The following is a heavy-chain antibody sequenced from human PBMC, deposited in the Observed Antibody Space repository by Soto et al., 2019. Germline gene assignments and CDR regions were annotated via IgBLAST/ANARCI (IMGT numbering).Heavy chain of an antibody. V-gene: IGHV1-46*01. J-gene: IGHJ4*02. CDR3: ASLEITGY. CDR1: GYTFTSYY. Sequence: ASVKVSCKASGYTFTSYYMVWVRQAPGQGLEWMGIINTSGGSTDYAQKFQGRLTMTRDTSTNTVYMELSSLRSEDTAVYYCASLEITGYWGQGTQVTVSS. D-gene: IGHD3-16*01. CDR2: INTSGGST.